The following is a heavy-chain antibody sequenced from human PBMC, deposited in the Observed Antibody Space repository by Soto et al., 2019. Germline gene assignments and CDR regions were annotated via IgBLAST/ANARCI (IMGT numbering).Heavy chain of an antibody. V-gene: IGHV3-23*01. CDR3: EKEVEYRSRWYGWFDP. CDR1: GFTFSSYA. Sequence: GRSLRLSCAASGFTFSSYAMSWVRQAPGKGLEWVSAISGSGGSTYYADSVKGRFTISRDNSKNTLYLQMNSLRAEDTAVYYCEKEVEYRSRWYGWFDPCGQGNLVTVSS. CDR2: ISGSGGST. D-gene: IGHD6-13*01. J-gene: IGHJ5*02.